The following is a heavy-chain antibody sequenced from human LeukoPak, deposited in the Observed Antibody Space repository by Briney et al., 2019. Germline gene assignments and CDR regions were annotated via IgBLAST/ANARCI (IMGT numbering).Heavy chain of an antibody. V-gene: IGHV1-3*02. J-gene: IGHJ4*02. Sequence: ASVKVSCKASGYTFTSYAMHWMRQAPGQRLEWMGWSNAGNGNTKYSQEFQGRVTITRDTSASTAYMELSSLRSEDMAVYYCARSGGSGSWAFDYWGQGTLVTVSS. D-gene: IGHD3-10*01. CDR1: GYTFTSYA. CDR3: ARSGGSGSWAFDY. CDR2: SNAGNGNT.